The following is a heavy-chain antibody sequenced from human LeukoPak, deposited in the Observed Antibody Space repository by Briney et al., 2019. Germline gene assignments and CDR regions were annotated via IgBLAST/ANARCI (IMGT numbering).Heavy chain of an antibody. CDR2: INHSGST. CDR1: GGSFSGYY. Sequence: SETLSLTCAVYGGSFSGYYWSWIRQPPGKGLEWIGEINHSGSTNYNPSLKSRVTISVDTSKNQFSLKLSSVTAADTAVYYCTRGRMRVWFGEFGAFDIWGQGTMVTVSS. D-gene: IGHD3-10*01. V-gene: IGHV4-34*01. CDR3: TRGRMRVWFGEFGAFDI. J-gene: IGHJ3*02.